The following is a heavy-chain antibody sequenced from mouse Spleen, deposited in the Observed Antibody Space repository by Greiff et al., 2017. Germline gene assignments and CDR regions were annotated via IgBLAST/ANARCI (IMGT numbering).Heavy chain of an antibody. V-gene: IGHV2-2*01. D-gene: IGHD2-14*01. CDR3: ARKGGYDKRDYYFDY. Sequence: VKLVESGPGLVQPSQSLSITCTVSGFSLTSYGVHWVRQSPGKGLEWLGVIWSGGSTDYNAAFISRLSISKDNSKSQVFFKMNSLQADDTAIYYCARKGGYDKRDYYFDYWGQGTTLTVSS. CDR1: GFSLTSYG. CDR2: IWSGGST. J-gene: IGHJ2*01.